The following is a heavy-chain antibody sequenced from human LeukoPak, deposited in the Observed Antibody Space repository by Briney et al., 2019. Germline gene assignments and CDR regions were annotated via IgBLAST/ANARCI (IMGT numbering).Heavy chain of an antibody. D-gene: IGHD3-3*01. CDR3: ARHPDEDDFWSGYLDY. CDR2: INTNTGHP. J-gene: IGHJ4*02. CDR1: GYSFTSHA. Sequence: ASVMLSCKASGYSFTSHAIIWVRQAPGQGLEWMGWINTNTGHPTYAQGFTGRFVFSLDTSVSTAYLQISSLKAEDTAVYYCARHPDEDDFWSGYLDYWGQGTLVTVSS. V-gene: IGHV7-4-1*02.